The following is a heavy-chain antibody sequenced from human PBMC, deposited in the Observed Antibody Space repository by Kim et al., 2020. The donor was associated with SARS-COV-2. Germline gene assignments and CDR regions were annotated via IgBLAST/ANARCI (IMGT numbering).Heavy chain of an antibody. D-gene: IGHD2-15*01. J-gene: IGHJ6*02. CDR3: ARESLVCSGGSCYGDYYYYYGMDV. V-gene: IGHV4-31*03. CDR1: GGSISSGGYY. CDR2: IYYSGST. Sequence: SETLSLTCTVSGGSISSGGYYWSWIRQHPGKGLEWIGYIYYSGSTYYNPSLKSRVTISVDTSKNQFSLKLSSVTAADTAVYYCARESLVCSGGSCYGDYYYYYGMDVWGQGTTVTVSS.